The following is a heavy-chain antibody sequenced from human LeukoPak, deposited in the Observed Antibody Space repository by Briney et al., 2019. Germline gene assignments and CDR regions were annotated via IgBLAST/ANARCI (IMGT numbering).Heavy chain of an antibody. CDR2: IWYDGSNK. Sequence: GRSLRLSCAASGFTFSSYGMHWVRQAPGKGLEWVAVIWYDGSNKYYADSVKGRFTISRDNSKNTLYLQMNSLRAEDTAVYYCARASDGYSYGSFDYWGQGTLVTVSS. CDR3: ARASDGYSYGSFDY. CDR1: GFTFSSYG. V-gene: IGHV3-33*01. J-gene: IGHJ4*02. D-gene: IGHD5-18*01.